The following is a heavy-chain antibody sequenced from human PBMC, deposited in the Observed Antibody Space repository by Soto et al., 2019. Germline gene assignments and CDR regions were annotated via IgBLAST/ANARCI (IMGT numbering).Heavy chain of an antibody. D-gene: IGHD6-6*01. V-gene: IGHV1-18*01. CDR1: GYTFTSYG. J-gene: IGHJ4*02. CDR2: ISAYNGNT. Sequence: ASVKVSCKASGYTFTSYGISWVRQAPGQGLEWMGWISAYNGNTNYAQKLQGRVTMTTDTSTSTAYMELRSLRSDDTAVYYCARVLGWYSSSPEALDYWGQGTLVTVSS. CDR3: ARVLGWYSSSPEALDY.